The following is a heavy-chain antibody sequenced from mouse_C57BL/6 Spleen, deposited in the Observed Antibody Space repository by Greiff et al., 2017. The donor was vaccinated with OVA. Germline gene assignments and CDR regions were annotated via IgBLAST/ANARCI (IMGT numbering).Heavy chain of an antibody. V-gene: IGHV1-82*01. CDR1: GYAFSSSW. CDR3: ARDARRGYFDV. CDR2: IYPGDGDT. D-gene: IGHD3-1*01. J-gene: IGHJ1*03. Sequence: VQLVESGPELVKPGASVKISCKASGYAFSSSWMNWVKQRPGKGLEWIGRIYPGDGDTNYNGKFKGKATLTADKSSSTAYMQLSSLTSEDSAVYFCARDARRGYFDVWGTGTTVTVSS.